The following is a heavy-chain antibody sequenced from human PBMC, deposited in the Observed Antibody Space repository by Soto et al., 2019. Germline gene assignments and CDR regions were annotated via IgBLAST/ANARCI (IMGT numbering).Heavy chain of an antibody. CDR1: GFTFRSYG. CDR2: ITGRGGST. D-gene: IGHD2-21*01. CDR3: ASAPAWGGDCYDD. V-gene: IGHV3-23*01. J-gene: IGHJ4*02. Sequence: EVQLLESGGGLVQPGGSLRLSCVASGFTFRSYGMTWVRQAPGKGLEWVSRITGRGGSTYYADSVKGRFTISRDNSKNTVYLQMTSLRVDDTAQYYCASAPAWGGDCYDDWGRGTLVTVSS.